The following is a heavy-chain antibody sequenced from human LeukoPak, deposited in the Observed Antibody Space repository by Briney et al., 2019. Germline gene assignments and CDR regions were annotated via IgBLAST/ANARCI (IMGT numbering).Heavy chain of an antibody. V-gene: IGHV1-2*02. Sequence: ASVKVSCKASGYTFTGYYMHWVRQAPGQGLEWMGWINPNSGGTNYAQKFQGRVTMTRDTSISTAYMELSRLRSDDTAVYYCARARSQYSSSWGDYWGQGTLVTVSS. CDR1: GYTFTGYY. D-gene: IGHD6-13*01. J-gene: IGHJ4*02. CDR3: ARARSQYSSSWGDY. CDR2: INPNSGGT.